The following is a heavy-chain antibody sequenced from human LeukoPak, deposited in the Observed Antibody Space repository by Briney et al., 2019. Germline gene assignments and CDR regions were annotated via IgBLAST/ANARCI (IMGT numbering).Heavy chain of an antibody. CDR3: AGLVGRYSSGLYYYYFDY. D-gene: IGHD3-22*01. Sequence: SETLSLTCAVSGDSINSLDLWSWVRQPPGKGLEWIGEMYLSGTTHSNPSVKSRVTISIDKSKNQFFLNLSSVTAADTAVYYCAGLVGRYSSGLYYYYFDYWGQGTLVTVSS. J-gene: IGHJ4*02. V-gene: IGHV4-4*02. CDR1: GDSINSLDL. CDR2: MYLSGTT.